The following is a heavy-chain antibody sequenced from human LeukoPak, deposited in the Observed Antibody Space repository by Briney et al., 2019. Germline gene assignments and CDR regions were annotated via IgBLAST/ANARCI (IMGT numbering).Heavy chain of an antibody. D-gene: IGHD4-23*01. V-gene: IGHV4-39*07. Sequence: PSETLSLTCTVSGDSIIISTYYWAWIRQPPGKGLEWIGSIYHSGSTYYNSSLKSRVTISVDTSKNQFSLKLSSVTAADTAVYYCARGNDYGGNRGAGDFWGQGTLVTVSS. CDR1: GDSIIISTYY. J-gene: IGHJ4*02. CDR3: ARGNDYGGNRGAGDF. CDR2: IYHSGST.